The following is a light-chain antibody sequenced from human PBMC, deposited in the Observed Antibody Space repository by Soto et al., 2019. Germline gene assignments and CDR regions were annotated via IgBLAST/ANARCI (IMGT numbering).Light chain of an antibody. CDR2: DVN. V-gene: IGLV2-14*03. J-gene: IGLJ1*01. Sequence: QSALTQPASVSGAPGQSIAISCTGTSSDVGGYNDVSWYQQHPGKAPKLMIYDVNNRPSGVSNRFSGSKSGNTASLTISGLQAEDEADYYCCSYTTSSTYVFVTGTKVTVL. CDR1: SSDVGGYND. CDR3: CSYTTSSTYV.